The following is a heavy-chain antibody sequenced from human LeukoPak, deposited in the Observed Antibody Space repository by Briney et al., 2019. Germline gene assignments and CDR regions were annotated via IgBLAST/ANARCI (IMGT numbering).Heavy chain of an antibody. J-gene: IGHJ4*02. CDR2: IYHSGST. V-gene: IGHV4-4*02. CDR3: ARGEFDGGVYFDY. D-gene: IGHD3-16*01. CDR1: GASISSSNW. Sequence: PSGTLSLTCAVSGASISSSNWWSWVRQPPGKGLESNGEIYHSGSTNYNPSLKSRVTISVDKSKNQFSLKLSSVTAADTAVYYCARGEFDGGVYFDYWGQGTLVTVSS.